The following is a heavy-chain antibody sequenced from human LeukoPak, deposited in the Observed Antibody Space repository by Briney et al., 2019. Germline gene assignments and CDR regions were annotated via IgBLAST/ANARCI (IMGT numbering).Heavy chain of an antibody. J-gene: IGHJ4*02. D-gene: IGHD6-19*01. CDR1: GYTFTSYY. CDR2: INPSGGST. CDR3: ARDQIAVAADVGFDY. Sequence: ASVKVSCKASGYTFTSYYMHWVRQAPGQGLEGMGIINPSGGSTSYAQKFQGRVTMTRDTSTSTVYMELSSLRSEDTAVYYCARDQIAVAADVGFDYWGQGTLVTVSS. V-gene: IGHV1-46*01.